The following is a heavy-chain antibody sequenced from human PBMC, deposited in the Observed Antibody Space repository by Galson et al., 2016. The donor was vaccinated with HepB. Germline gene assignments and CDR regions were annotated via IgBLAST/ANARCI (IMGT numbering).Heavy chain of an antibody. D-gene: IGHD4-17*01. CDR2: IYPGDSDT. CDR3: ATKGAYGDYGRWCFDL. Sequence: QSGAEVKKPGESLKISCQGSGYTFTSYWIGWVRQMPGKGLEWMGIIYPGDSDTRYSPSFQDQVTISADKSISTAYLQWSSLKASDTAMYYCATKGAYGDYGRWCFDLWGRGTLVTVSS. J-gene: IGHJ2*01. V-gene: IGHV5-51*01. CDR1: GYTFTSYW.